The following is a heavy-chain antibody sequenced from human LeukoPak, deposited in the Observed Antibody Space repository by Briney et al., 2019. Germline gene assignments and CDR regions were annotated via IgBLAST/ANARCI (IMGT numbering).Heavy chain of an antibody. J-gene: IGHJ4*02. CDR1: GGSIDSTNW. V-gene: IGHV4/OR15-8*01. D-gene: IGHD3-16*02. Sequence: SETLSLTCDVSGGSIDSTNWWSWVRQPPGKGLEWIGEIHHDGRINYNPSLKSRVTLSVDKSKNQFSLRLNSVTAADTAMYYCARSHDHLWGNYPDYWGQGTLVTVSS. CDR2: IHHDGRI. CDR3: ARSHDHLWGNYPDY.